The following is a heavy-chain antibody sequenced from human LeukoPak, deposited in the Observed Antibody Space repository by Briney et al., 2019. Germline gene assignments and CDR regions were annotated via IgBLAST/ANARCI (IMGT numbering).Heavy chain of an antibody. CDR1: KFSLGNYW. CDR3: ARHMPAVGATPFDY. V-gene: IGHV3-7*01. CDR2: IKHDGNEK. D-gene: IGHD1-26*01. Sequence: PGGSLRLXCVDSKFSLGNYWMAWVRQAPGKELEWVANIKHDGNEKYYVDSVRGRFTISRDNAENSLYLQMNSLRAEDTATYFCARHMPAVGATPFDYWGQGTLVTVSS. J-gene: IGHJ4*02.